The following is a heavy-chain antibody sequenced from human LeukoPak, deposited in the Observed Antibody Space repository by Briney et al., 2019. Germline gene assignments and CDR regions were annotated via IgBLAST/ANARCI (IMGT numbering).Heavy chain of an antibody. CDR1: GGSISSYY. CDR2: IYYSGST. D-gene: IGHD3-10*01. CDR3: ARDRSWFGELGFDY. V-gene: IGHV4-59*01. J-gene: IGHJ4*02. Sequence: SETLSLTCTVSGGSISSYYWSWIRQPPGKGLEWIGYIYYSGSTNYNPSLKSRVTVSVDTSKNQFSLKLSSVTAADTAVYYCARDRSWFGELGFDYWGQGTLVTVSS.